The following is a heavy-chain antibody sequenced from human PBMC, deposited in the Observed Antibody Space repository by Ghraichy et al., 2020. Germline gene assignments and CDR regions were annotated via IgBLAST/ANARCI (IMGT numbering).Heavy chain of an antibody. Sequence: GGSLRLSCAASGFTFSSSAVHWVRRAPGKGLEWVALISYDGSNKYYADSVKGRLTISRDNSKNTVYLQMNSLRGDDTAMYYCARDNSGWHNGLLDCWGQGTLVTVSS. J-gene: IGHJ4*02. CDR3: ARDNSGWHNGLLDC. CDR2: ISYDGSNK. D-gene: IGHD5-12*01. CDR1: GFTFSSSA. V-gene: IGHV3-30-3*01.